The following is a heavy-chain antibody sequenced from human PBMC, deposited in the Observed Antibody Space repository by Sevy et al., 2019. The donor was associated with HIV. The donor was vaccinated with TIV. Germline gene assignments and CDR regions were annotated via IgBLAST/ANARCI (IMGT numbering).Heavy chain of an antibody. CDR2: ISSSGSTI. V-gene: IGHV3-11*01. D-gene: IGHD1-26*01. J-gene: IGHJ4*02. CDR3: ASIVGATQSTSDFDY. Sequence: GGSLRLSCAASGFTFSDYYMSWIRQAPGKGLEWVSYISSSGSTIYYADSVKGRFTISRDNAKNPLYLQMNSLRAEDTAVYYCASIVGATQSTSDFDYWGQGTLVTVSS. CDR1: GFTFSDYY.